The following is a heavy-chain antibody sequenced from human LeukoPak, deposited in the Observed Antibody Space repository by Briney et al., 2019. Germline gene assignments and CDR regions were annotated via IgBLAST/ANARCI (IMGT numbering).Heavy chain of an antibody. CDR1: GFTFNSYA. V-gene: IGHV3-23*01. CDR3: AKEADYYDSSGYTDY. J-gene: IGHJ4*02. CDR2: ISGSGGST. Sequence: SGGSLRLSCAASGFTFNSYAMSWVRQAPGKGLEWVSAISGSGGSTYYADSVKGRFTISRDNSKNTLYLQMNRLRAEDTAVYYGAKEADYYDSSGYTDYWGQGTLVTVSS. D-gene: IGHD3-22*01.